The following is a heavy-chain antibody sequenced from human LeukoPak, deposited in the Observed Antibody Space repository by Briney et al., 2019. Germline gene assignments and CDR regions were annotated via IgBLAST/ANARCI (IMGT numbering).Heavy chain of an antibody. D-gene: IGHD6-13*01. V-gene: IGHV1-2*02. Sequence: ASVKVSCKASGYTFTGYYMHWVRQAPGQGLEWMGWINPNSGGTNYAQKFQGRVTMTRDTSISTAYMELSRLRSDDTAVYYCARVWAAAGTWKGEFDYWGQGTLVTVSS. CDR1: GYTFTGYY. CDR3: ARVWAAAGTWKGEFDY. CDR2: INPNSGGT. J-gene: IGHJ4*02.